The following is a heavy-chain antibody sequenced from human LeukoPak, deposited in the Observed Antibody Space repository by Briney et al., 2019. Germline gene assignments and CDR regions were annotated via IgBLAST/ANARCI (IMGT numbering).Heavy chain of an antibody. CDR1: GFTFHSYG. D-gene: IGHD3-10*01. CDR2: ISYDGSNK. J-gene: IGHJ4*02. V-gene: IGHV3-30*18. Sequence: SGGSLRLSCVASGFTFHSYGMHWVRQAPGKGLEWVAVISYDGSNKYFADSVKGRFTIPRDNSMNTLYLEMNSLAAEDTAVYYCAKDSWYYYGSGSYVEYWGQGTLVIVSS. CDR3: AKDSWYYYGSGSYVEY.